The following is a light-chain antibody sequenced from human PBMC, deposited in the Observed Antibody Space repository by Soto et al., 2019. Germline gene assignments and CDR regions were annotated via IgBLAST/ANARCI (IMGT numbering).Light chain of an antibody. J-gene: IGKJ1*01. V-gene: IGKV3-11*01. Sequence: EMVLTQSPGTLSLSPGERATLSFRASQSVSSYLAWYQQKPGQAPRLLIYDASNRATGIPARFSGSGSGTDFTLTISSLEPEDFAVYYCQQRSNWPWTFGQGTKVDI. CDR2: DAS. CDR3: QQRSNWPWT. CDR1: QSVSSY.